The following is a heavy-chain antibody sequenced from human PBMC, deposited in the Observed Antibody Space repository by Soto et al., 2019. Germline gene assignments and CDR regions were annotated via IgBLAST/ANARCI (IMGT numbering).Heavy chain of an antibody. J-gene: IGHJ4*02. CDR1: GFTFRSFT. Sequence: GGSLRLSCAASGFTFRSFTMNWVRQAPGKGLEWVSTISSNSAYIYYTDALRGRFTISRDNAKNSLHLQMNSLRAEDTAVYYCARLGGRDGYNYFDYWGQGTLVTVSS. V-gene: IGHV3-21*01. CDR3: ARLGGRDGYNYFDY. D-gene: IGHD2-15*01. CDR2: ISSNSAYI.